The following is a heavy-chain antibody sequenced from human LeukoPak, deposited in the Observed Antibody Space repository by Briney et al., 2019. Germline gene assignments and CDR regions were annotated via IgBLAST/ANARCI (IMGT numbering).Heavy chain of an antibody. V-gene: IGHV3-23*01. J-gene: IGHJ4*02. CDR1: GFTFSSHE. D-gene: IGHD6-13*01. CDR3: AKDSAPGIAADDY. CDR2: ISGSGERT. Sequence: GASLRLSCAASGFTFSSHELTWVRQAPNKGLEWVSAISGSGERTHCADSVKGRFTISRDNSRNILYLQMNNLGAEDTAIYYCAKDSAPGIAADDYWGQGTLVTVSS.